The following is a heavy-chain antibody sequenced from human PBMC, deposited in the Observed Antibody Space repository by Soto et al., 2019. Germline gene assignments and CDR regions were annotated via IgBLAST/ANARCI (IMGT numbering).Heavy chain of an antibody. D-gene: IGHD4-17*01. CDR3: AKGASTTVFAFNDY. J-gene: IGHJ4*02. Sequence: EVQLVESGGGLVQPGRPRGLSLAASGFPFDDYAMHWVGQPPGKGLEWVSSIGWNSGNLGYADSVKGRFTISRDNAKNSLYLQMNSLRGEDTALYYCAKGASTTVFAFNDYWGQGTLVTVSS. V-gene: IGHV3-9*01. CDR2: IGWNSGNL. CDR1: GFPFDDYA.